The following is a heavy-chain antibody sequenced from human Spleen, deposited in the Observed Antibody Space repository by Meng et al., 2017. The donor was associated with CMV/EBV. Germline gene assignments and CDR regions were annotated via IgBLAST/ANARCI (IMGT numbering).Heavy chain of an antibody. CDR1: GFTFSSYA. CDR2: ISGSGGST. CDR3: ARDPGLPNGISV. Sequence: GESLKISCAASGFTFSSYAMYWVRQAQGKGLEWVSAISGSGGSTYYADSVKGRFTISRDNSKNILYLQMNSLRVEDTAVYYCARDPGLPNGISVWGRGTTVTVSS. J-gene: IGHJ6*02. D-gene: IGHD4-11*01. V-gene: IGHV3-23*01.